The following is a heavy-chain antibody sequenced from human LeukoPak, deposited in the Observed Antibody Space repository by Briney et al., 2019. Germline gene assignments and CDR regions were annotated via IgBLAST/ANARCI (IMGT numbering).Heavy chain of an antibody. V-gene: IGHV4-34*01. D-gene: IGHD5-24*01. J-gene: IGHJ4*02. CDR2: INHSGST. CDR1: GGSFSGYY. CDR3: ARGGRWLQLGPFDY. Sequence: RSSETLSLTCAVYGGSFSGYYWSWIRQPPGKGLEWIGEINHSGSTNYNPSLKSRVTISVDTSKNQFSLKLSSVTAADTAVYYCARGGRWLQLGPFDYWGQGTLVTVSS.